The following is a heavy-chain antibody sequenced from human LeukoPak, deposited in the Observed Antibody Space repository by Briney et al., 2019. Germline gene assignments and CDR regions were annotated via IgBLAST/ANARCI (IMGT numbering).Heavy chain of an antibody. Sequence: GGSLRLSCAASGFTFSSYAMTWVRQAPGKGLEWVSATSGSDAGTYYADSVKGRFTVSRDNSKNTLYLQMNSLRAEDTAVYYCAKFHDDSSGYYSFHYWGQGTLVTVSS. CDR3: AKFHDDSSGYYSFHY. D-gene: IGHD3-22*01. V-gene: IGHV3-23*01. CDR1: GFTFSSYA. CDR2: TSGSDAGT. J-gene: IGHJ4*02.